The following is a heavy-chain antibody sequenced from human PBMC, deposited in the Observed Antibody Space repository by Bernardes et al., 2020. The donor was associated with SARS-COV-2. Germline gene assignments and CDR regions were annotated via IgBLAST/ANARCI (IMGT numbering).Heavy chain of an antibody. J-gene: IGHJ6*02. D-gene: IGHD1-26*01. Sequence: GGSLRLSCAASGFSFSSYAMNWVRQAPGKGLEWVSYISGTDSTTYYEDSVKGRFTISRDNGKNSLFLQMNSLRDEDTAVYFCARAEWQLSYYFYYGMDVWCQGTTVTVSS. CDR3: ARAEWQLSYYFYYGMDV. CDR1: GFSFSSYA. CDR2: ISGTDSTT. V-gene: IGHV3-48*02.